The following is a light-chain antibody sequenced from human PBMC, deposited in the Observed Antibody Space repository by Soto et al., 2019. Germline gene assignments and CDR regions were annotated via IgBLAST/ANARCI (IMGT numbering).Light chain of an antibody. V-gene: IGKV3-15*01. CDR3: QQYNNWPPGT. CDR1: QSVSSN. J-gene: IGKJ2*01. CDR2: GAS. Sequence: EIMMTQSPATLSVSPGERATLSCRASQSVSSNLAWYQQKPGQAPRLLIYGASTRATGIPARFSGSGSGTEFTLTISSLQSEDFAVYYCQQYNNWPPGTFGQGTKLEIK.